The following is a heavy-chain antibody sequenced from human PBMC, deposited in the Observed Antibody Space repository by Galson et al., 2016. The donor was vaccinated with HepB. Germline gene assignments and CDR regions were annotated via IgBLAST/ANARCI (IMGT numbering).Heavy chain of an antibody. CDR3: ARDSSVITPCLARTCAFDI. CDR2: IKTDGSEK. CDR1: GFKFNKYW. V-gene: IGHV3-7*03. D-gene: IGHD4-23*01. J-gene: IGHJ3*02. Sequence: SLRLSCAASGFKFNKYWMSWVRQAPGKGLEWVAHIKTDGSEKYYVDSVRGRFTISRDSAKNSLYLQMNSLRAEDTAVYYCARDSSVITPCLARTCAFDIWGQGTMVTVSS.